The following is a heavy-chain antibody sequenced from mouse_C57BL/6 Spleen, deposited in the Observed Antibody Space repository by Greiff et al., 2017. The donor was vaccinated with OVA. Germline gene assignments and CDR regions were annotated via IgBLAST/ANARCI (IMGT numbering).Heavy chain of an antibody. J-gene: IGHJ3*01. Sequence: EVQLQQSGPELVKPGASVKISCKASGYTFTDYYMNWVKQSHGKSLEWIGDINPNNGGTSYNQKFKGKATLTVDKSSSTAYMELRSLTSEDSAVYYCARALITTVVSSGFAYWGQGTLVTVSA. CDR2: INPNNGGT. V-gene: IGHV1-26*01. CDR3: ARALITTVVSSGFAY. CDR1: GYTFTDYY. D-gene: IGHD1-1*01.